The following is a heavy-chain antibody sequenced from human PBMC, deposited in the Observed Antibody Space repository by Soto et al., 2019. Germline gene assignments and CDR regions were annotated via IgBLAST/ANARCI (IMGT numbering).Heavy chain of an antibody. CDR3: AKDEASGYDSNWFDP. Sequence: TLRLSWAASGFTFSSYGMNWVRQAPGKGLEWVADISYDGSNKYYADSVKGRFTISRDNSKDTLYLQMNSLRAEDTAVYYCAKDEASGYDSNWFDPWGQGTLVTVSS. CDR1: GFTFSSYG. D-gene: IGHD5-12*01. CDR2: ISYDGSNK. V-gene: IGHV3-30*18. J-gene: IGHJ5*02.